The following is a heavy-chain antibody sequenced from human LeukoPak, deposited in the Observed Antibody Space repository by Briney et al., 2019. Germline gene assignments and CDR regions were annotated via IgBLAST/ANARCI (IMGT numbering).Heavy chain of an antibody. CDR1: GFIVSRNY. J-gene: IGHJ4*02. V-gene: IGHV3-53*01. D-gene: IGHD3-10*01. Sequence: GGSLRLSCAASGFIVSRNYMSWVRQAPGKGLEWVSVIYDGNTYYADSVTGRFTISRDNSKNTLYLQMNSLRAEDTAIYYCAGFVRGLPHWGQGALVTVSS. CDR2: IYDGNT. CDR3: AGFVRGLPH.